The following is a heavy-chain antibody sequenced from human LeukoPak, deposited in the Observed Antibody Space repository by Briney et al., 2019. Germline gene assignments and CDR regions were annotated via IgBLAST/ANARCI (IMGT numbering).Heavy chain of an antibody. CDR3: AKEWAYCSSTSCHSNFDY. V-gene: IGHV3-23*01. D-gene: IGHD2-2*01. Sequence: PGGSLRLSCAASGFTFSSYGMSWVRQAPGKGLEWVSAISGSGGSTYYADSVKGRFTISRDNSKNTLYLQMNNLRAEDTAVYYCAKEWAYCSSTSCHSNFDYWGQGTLVTVSS. CDR1: GFTFSSYG. J-gene: IGHJ4*02. CDR2: ISGSGGST.